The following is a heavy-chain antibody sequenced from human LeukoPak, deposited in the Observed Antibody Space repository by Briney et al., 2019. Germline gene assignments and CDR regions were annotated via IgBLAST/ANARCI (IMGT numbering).Heavy chain of an antibody. Sequence: GRSLRLSCAASGFTFSSYGMHWVRQAPGKGLEWVAVISYDGSNKYYADSVKGRFTISRDNSKNTLYLQMNSLRAEGTAVYYCAKDSVVVPAALDYWGQGTLVTVSS. CDR2: ISYDGSNK. V-gene: IGHV3-30*18. CDR3: AKDSVVVPAALDY. D-gene: IGHD2-2*01. CDR1: GFTFSSYG. J-gene: IGHJ4*02.